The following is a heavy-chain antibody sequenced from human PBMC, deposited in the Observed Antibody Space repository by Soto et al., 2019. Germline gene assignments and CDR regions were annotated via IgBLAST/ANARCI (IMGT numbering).Heavy chain of an antibody. CDR2: IYYSGST. CDR1: GGSISSYY. Sequence: SETLSLTCTVSGGSISSYYWSWIRQPPGKGLEWIGYIYYSGSTNYNPSLKSRVTISVDTSKNQFSLKLSSVTAADTAWYYCARGWRQRVRTKRVGGGGLGYYYYMDVWGKGTTVTVSS. CDR3: ARGWRQRVRTKRVGGGGLGYYYYMDV. D-gene: IGHD6-6*01. V-gene: IGHV4-59*01. J-gene: IGHJ6*03.